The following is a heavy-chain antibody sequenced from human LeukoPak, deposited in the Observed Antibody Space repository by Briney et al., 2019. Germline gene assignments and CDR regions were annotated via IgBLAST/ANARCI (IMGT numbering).Heavy chain of an antibody. CDR1: GFTFSSYA. J-gene: IGHJ4*02. CDR3: AKGYYYDSSGYYYPFPYFDY. CDR2: ISGSGDDT. D-gene: IGHD3-22*01. V-gene: IGHV3-23*01. Sequence: GGSLRLSCAASGFTFSSYAMSWVRQVPGKGLEWVSVISGSGDDTYYADSVKGRFTISRDNSKNTLYLQMNSLRAEDTAVYYCAKGYYYDSSGYYYPFPYFDYWGQGTLVTVSS.